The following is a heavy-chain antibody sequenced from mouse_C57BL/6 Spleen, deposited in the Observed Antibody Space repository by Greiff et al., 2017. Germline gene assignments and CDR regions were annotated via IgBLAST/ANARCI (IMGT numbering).Heavy chain of an antibody. D-gene: IGHD1-1*01. CDR2: ISSGSSTI. CDR3: ARGGRGSSYYFDY. J-gene: IGHJ2*01. V-gene: IGHV5-17*01. CDR1: GFTFSDYG. Sequence: DVKLVESGGGLVKPGGSLKLSCAASGFTFSDYGMHWVRQAPEKGLEWVAYISSGSSTIYYADTVKGRFTISRDNAKNTLFLQMTSLRSEDTAMYYCARGGRGSSYYFDYWGQGTTLTVSS.